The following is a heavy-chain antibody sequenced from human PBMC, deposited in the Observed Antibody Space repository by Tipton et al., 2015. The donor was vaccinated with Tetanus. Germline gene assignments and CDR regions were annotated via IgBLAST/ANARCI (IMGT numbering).Heavy chain of an antibody. Sequence: SLRLSCAASGFTSESHYMHWVRQTPGKGLVWISRINPDGRRTNYADSVKGRSTISRDNAKNTVYLQMNSLRDEDTAVYYCAKDPASRGWFDPWGQGTLVSVSS. V-gene: IGHV3-74*01. J-gene: IGHJ5*02. CDR3: AKDPASRGWFDP. CDR1: GFTSESHY. CDR2: INPDGRRT.